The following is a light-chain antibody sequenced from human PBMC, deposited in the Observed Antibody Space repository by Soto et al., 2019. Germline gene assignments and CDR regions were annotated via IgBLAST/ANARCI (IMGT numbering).Light chain of an antibody. J-gene: IGKJ2*01. CDR1: QSISSW. CDR3: QHLVS. CDR2: KAS. V-gene: IGKV1-5*03. Sequence: DIQLTQSPSALSASVGDRVTVTCRASQSISSWLAWYQQKPGKAPKLLIHKASNLQIGVPSRFSGSGSGTEFTLNISSLQPDDFATYYCQHLVSFGQGTKLEIK.